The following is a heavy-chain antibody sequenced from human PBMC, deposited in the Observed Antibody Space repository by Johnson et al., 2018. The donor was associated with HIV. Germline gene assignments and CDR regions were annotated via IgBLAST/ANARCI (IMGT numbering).Heavy chain of an antibody. J-gene: IGHJ3*02. V-gene: IGHV3-7*01. CDR3: ARGGRYRFLEWSISDAFDI. D-gene: IGHD3-3*01. CDR1: GFTFSSYW. Sequence: EQLVESGGGLVQPGGSLRLSCAASGFTFSSYWMSWVRQAPGKGLEWVANIKQDGSEKYYVDSVKGRFTISRDNAKNSRYLQMNSLRAEDTAVYYWARGGRYRFLEWSISDAFDIWGQGTMVTVSS. CDR2: IKQDGSEK.